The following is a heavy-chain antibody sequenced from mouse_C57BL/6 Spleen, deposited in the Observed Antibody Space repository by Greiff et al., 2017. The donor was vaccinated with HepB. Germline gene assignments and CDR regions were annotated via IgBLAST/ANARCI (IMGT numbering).Heavy chain of an antibody. CDR2: IYPRDGST. CDR3: ARSRDIYYGSSYFDY. V-gene: IGHV1-85*01. J-gene: IGHJ2*01. Sequence: QVQLKESGPELVKPGASVKLSCKASGYTFTSYDINWVKQRPGQGLEWIGWIYPRDGSTKYNEKFKGKATLTVDTSSSTAYMELHSLTSEDSAVYFCARSRDIYYGSSYFDYWGQGTTLTVSS. D-gene: IGHD1-1*01. CDR1: GYTFTSYD.